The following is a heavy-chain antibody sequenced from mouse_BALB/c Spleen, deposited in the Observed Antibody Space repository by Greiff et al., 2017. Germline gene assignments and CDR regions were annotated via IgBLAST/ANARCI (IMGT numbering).Heavy chain of an antibody. V-gene: IGHV1-7*01. Sequence: QVHVKQSGAELAKPGASVKMSCKASGYTFTSYWMHWVKQRPGQGLEWIGYINPSTGYTEYNQKFKDKATLTADKSSSTAYMQLSSLTSEDSAVYYCARSYDQAWFAYWGQGTLVTVSA. J-gene: IGHJ3*01. CDR1: GYTFTSYW. CDR3: ARSYDQAWFAY. D-gene: IGHD2-3*01. CDR2: INPSTGYT.